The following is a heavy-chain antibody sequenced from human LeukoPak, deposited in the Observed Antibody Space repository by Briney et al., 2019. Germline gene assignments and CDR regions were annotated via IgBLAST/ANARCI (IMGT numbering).Heavy chain of an antibody. CDR2: ISGSGGST. J-gene: IGHJ4*02. D-gene: IGHD1-26*01. Sequence: GGSLRLSCAASGFSFSSYAMSWVRQAPGKGLEWVSAISGSGGSTYYADSVKGRFTISRDNSKNTLYLQMNSLRVEDTAVYYCAKTARWELLGYFDYWGQGTLVTVSS. CDR3: AKTARWELLGYFDY. V-gene: IGHV3-23*01. CDR1: GFSFSSYA.